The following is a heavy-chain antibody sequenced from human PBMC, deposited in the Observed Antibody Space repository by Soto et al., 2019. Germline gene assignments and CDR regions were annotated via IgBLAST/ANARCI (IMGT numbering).Heavy chain of an antibody. CDR1: GFTFSSYS. CDR3: ERDLPRLRPPSSSWYAFDI. V-gene: IGHV3-21*01. J-gene: IGHJ3*02. CDR2: ISSSSSYI. D-gene: IGHD6-13*01. Sequence: GGSLRLSCAASGFTFSSYSMNWVRQAPGKGLEWVSSISSSSSYIYYADSVKGRFTISRDNAKNSLYLQMNSLRAEDTAVYYCERDLPRLRPPSSSWYAFDIWGQGTMVTVSS.